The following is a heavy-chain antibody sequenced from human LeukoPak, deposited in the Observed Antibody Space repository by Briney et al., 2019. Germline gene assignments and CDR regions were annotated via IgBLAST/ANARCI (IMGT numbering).Heavy chain of an antibody. D-gene: IGHD6-6*01. CDR2: IYYSGST. J-gene: IGHJ4*02. CDR1: GGSISSYY. CDR3: ASMPEGYSSSSS. Sequence: SETLSLTCTVSGGSISSYYWSWIRQPPGKGLEWIGYIYYSGSTNYNPSLKSRVTISVATSKNQFSLKLSSVIAADTAVYYCASMPEGYSSSSSWGQGTLVTVSS. V-gene: IGHV4-59*08.